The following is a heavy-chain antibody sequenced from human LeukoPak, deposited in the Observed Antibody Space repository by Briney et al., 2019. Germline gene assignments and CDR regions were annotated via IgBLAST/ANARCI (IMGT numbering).Heavy chain of an antibody. CDR1: GYTFTSYD. V-gene: IGHV1-8*01. Sequence: ASVKVSCKASGYTFTSYDINWVRQATGQGLEWMGWMNPNSGNTGYAQKFQGRVTMTRNTSISTAYMELSSLRSEDTAVYYCATTPRGLRYFDWLSSHYYGMDVWGQGTTVTVSS. D-gene: IGHD3-9*01. J-gene: IGHJ6*02. CDR3: ATTPRGLRYFDWLSSHYYGMDV. CDR2: MNPNSGNT.